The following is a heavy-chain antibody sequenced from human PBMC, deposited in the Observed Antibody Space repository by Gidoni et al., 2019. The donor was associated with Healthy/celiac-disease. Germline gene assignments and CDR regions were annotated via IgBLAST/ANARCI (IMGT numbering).Heavy chain of an antibody. CDR1: GFTVSSNS. D-gene: IGHD3-3*01. J-gene: IGHJ2*01. CDR3: ARDSYDFWSGYYTGWYFDL. V-gene: IGHV3-53*01. CDR2: IYSGGST. Sequence: EVQLVESGGGLIQPGGSLRLSCAASGFTVSSNSMSWVRQAPGKGLEWVSVIYSGGSTYYADSVKGRFTISRDNSKNTLYLQMNSLRAEDTAVYYCARDSYDFWSGYYTGWYFDLWGRGTLVTVSS.